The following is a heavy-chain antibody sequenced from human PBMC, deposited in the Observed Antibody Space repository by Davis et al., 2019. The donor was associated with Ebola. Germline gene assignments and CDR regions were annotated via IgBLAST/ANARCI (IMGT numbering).Heavy chain of an antibody. V-gene: IGHV5-51*01. CDR3: ARSPVSGYYYGYFDY. Sequence: GGSLRLSCKGSGYSFTSYWIGWVRQMPGKGLEWMGIIYPGDSDTRYSPSFQGQVTISADKSISTAYLQWSSLKASDTAMYYCARSPVSGYYYGYFDYWGQGTLVTVSS. D-gene: IGHD3-22*01. CDR2: IYPGDSDT. J-gene: IGHJ4*02. CDR1: GYSFTSYW.